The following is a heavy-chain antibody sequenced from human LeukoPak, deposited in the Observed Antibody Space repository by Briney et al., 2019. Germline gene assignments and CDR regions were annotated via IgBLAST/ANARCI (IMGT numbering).Heavy chain of an antibody. V-gene: IGHV3-53*01. CDR3: ARGDDSGYYDYFDY. J-gene: IGHJ4*02. CDR1: GFTVDSNY. CDR2: IYTGGNT. Sequence: GSLRLSCAASGFTVDSNYLSWVRQAPGKGLEWVSTIYTGGNTYYAASVKGRFTISRDFSKNTVFLHMNSLRAEDTAMYYCARGDDSGYYDYFDYRGQGALVTVSS. D-gene: IGHD3-22*01.